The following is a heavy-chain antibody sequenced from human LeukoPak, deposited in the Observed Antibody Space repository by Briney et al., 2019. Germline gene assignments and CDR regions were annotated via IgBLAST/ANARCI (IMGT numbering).Heavy chain of an antibody. J-gene: IGHJ2*01. CDR3: ARAAYSSTWYSRYFDL. D-gene: IGHD6-13*01. Sequence: GGSLRLSCAASGFTFRSYDMHWVRQATGKGLEWVSGIGTAGEIYYPGSVKGRFTISRENAKNSLYPQMNSLRAGDTAVYYCARAAYSSTWYSRYFDLWGRGTLVTVSS. CDR2: IGTAGEI. V-gene: IGHV3-13*01. CDR1: GFTFRSYD.